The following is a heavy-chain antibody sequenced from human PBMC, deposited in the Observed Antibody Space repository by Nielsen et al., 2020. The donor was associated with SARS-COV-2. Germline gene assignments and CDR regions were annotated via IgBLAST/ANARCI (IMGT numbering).Heavy chain of an antibody. J-gene: IGHJ6*03. Sequence: SETLSLTCTVSGGSISSYYWSWIRQPPGKGLEWIGYIYYSGSTNYNPSLKSRVTISVDTSKNPFSLKLSSVTAADTAVYYCARADYYYYYMDVWGKGTTVTVSS. CDR1: GGSISSYY. V-gene: IGHV4-59*01. CDR2: IYYSGST. CDR3: ARADYYYYYMDV.